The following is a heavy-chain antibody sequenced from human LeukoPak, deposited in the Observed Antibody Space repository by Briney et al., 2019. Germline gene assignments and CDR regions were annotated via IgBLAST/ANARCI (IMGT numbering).Heavy chain of an antibody. J-gene: IGHJ4*02. V-gene: IGHV3-7*03. CDR3: ARDKIVGATNFDY. D-gene: IGHD1-26*01. CDR2: IKQDGSEK. Sequence: GGSLRLSCAASGFSFSNYWMSWVRQVPGKGLEWVANIKQDGSEKYYVDSVKGRFTISRDNAKSSLYLQMNSLRAEDTALYYCARDKIVGATNFDYWGQGTLVTVSS. CDR1: GFSFSNYW.